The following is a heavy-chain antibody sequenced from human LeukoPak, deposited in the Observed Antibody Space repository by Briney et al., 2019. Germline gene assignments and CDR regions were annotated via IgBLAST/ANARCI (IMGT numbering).Heavy chain of an antibody. J-gene: IGHJ4*02. CDR3: ARDGYKYGVDY. CDR2: IYYSGST. D-gene: IGHD5-24*01. Sequence: PSETLSLTCTVSGGSISSSSYYWGWIRQPPGRGLEWIGSIYYSGSTYYNPSLKIRVTISVDTSKNQFTLKLSSVTAADTAVYYCARDGYKYGVDYWGQGTLVTVSS. CDR1: GGSISSSSYY. V-gene: IGHV4-39*06.